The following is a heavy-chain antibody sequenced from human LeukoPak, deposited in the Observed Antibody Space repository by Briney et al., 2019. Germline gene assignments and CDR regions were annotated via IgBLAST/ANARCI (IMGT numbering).Heavy chain of an antibody. Sequence: GGSLRFSCAASGFTFSSYSMNWVRQAPGKGLEWVSYISGGSDYIYYTDSVKGRFTISRDNAKKSLYLQLNSLRVEDTAVYYCARWGLGPSFDSWGQGTLVTVSS. J-gene: IGHJ4*02. D-gene: IGHD1-26*01. CDR3: ARWGLGPSFDS. V-gene: IGHV3-21*03. CDR1: GFTFSSYS. CDR2: ISGGSDYI.